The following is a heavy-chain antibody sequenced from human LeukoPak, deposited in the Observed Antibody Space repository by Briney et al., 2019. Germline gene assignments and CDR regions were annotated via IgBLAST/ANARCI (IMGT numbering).Heavy chain of an antibody. CDR3: ARAGGYNSPLGY. Sequence: KPSETLSLTCTVSGGSISSYYWSWIQQPPGKGLEWIGYISYSGNTNCNPSLQSRVTISVDTSNNQFSLRLTSVTAADTAVYYCARAGGYNSPLGYWGQGTLVTVSS. CDR2: ISYSGNT. J-gene: IGHJ4*02. V-gene: IGHV4-59*01. CDR1: GGSISSYY. D-gene: IGHD5-24*01.